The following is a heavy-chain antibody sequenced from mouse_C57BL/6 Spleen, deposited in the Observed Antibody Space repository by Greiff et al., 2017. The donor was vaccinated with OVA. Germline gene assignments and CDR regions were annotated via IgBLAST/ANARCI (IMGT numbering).Heavy chain of an antibody. V-gene: IGHV1-69*01. J-gene: IGHJ2*01. CDR1: GYTFTSYW. CDR3: ARGDYGSSYCLDY. CDR2: IDPSDSYT. D-gene: IGHD1-1*01. Sequence: VQLQQPGAELVMPGASVKLSCKASGYTFTSYWMHWVKQRPGQGLEWIGEIDPSDSYTNYNQKSKGKSTLTVDKSSSTAYMQLSSLTSEDSAVYYCARGDYGSSYCLDYWGQGTTLTVSS.